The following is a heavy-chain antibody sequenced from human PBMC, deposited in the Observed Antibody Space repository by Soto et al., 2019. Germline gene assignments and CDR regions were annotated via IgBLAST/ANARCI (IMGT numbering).Heavy chain of an antibody. CDR2: ISSSSSYI. CDR1: GFTFSSYS. CDR3: ARDRVSVLVVAATRTSYYYGMAV. D-gene: IGHD2-15*01. J-gene: IGHJ6*02. Sequence: EVQLVESGGGLVKPGGSLRLSCAASGFTFSSYSMNWVRQAPGKGLEWVSSISSSSSYIYYADSVKGRFTISRDNAKNSLYLQMNSMRAEDTAVYSCARDRVSVLVVAATRTSYYYGMAVWGQVTTVTVSS. V-gene: IGHV3-21*06.